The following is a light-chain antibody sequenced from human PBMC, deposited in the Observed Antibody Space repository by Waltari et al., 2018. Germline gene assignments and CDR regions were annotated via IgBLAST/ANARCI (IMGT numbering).Light chain of an antibody. CDR2: DTS. J-gene: IGLJ2*01. CDR1: PGAVTRGHY. CDR3: LLSYSGARLVV. V-gene: IGLV7-46*01. Sequence: QAVVTQEPSLTVSPGGTVTLTCGPSPGAVTRGHYPSGFQQTPGQAPRTLIYDTSNKHSWTPARFSGSLLGGKAALTLSGAQPEDEAEYYCLLSYSGARLVVFGGGTKLTVL.